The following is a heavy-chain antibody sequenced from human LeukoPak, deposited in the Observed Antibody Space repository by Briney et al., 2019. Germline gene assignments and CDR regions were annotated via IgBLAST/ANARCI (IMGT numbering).Heavy chain of an antibody. Sequence: PSETLSLTCTVSDYSISSGYYWGWIRQPPGKGLEWIGTLYHSGSTHYIASLESRFIISLDTSKNQFSLQLNSVTPEDTAVYYCASSSLRGSDAFDIWGQGTMVTVSS. V-gene: IGHV4-38-2*02. CDR1: DYSISSGYY. D-gene: IGHD3-16*01. J-gene: IGHJ3*02. CDR3: ASSSLRGSDAFDI. CDR2: LYHSGST.